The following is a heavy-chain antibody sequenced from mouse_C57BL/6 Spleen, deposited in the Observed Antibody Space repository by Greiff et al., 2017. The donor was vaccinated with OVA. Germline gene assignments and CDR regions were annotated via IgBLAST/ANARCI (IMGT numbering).Heavy chain of an antibody. CDR2: INPSTGGT. J-gene: IGHJ2*01. CDR1: GYSFTGYY. D-gene: IGHD2-3*01. CDR3: ARGMDGYYPFDY. V-gene: IGHV1-42*01. Sequence: VQLQQSGPELVKPGASVKISCKASGYSFTGYYMNWVKQSPEKSLEWIGEINPSTGGTTYNQKFKAKATLTVDKSSSTAYMQLKSLTSEDSAVYYCARGMDGYYPFDYWGQGTTLTVSS.